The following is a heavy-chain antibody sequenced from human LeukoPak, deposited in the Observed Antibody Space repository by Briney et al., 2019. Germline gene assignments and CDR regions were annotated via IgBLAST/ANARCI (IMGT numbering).Heavy chain of an antibody. V-gene: IGHV6-1*01. CDR1: GDSVSSNSVT. J-gene: IGHJ5*02. CDR3: ARGQTYYDFWSGYYEGIWFDP. D-gene: IGHD3-3*01. CDR2: TYYRSTWYN. Sequence: SQTLSLTCAISGDSVSSNSVTWNWIRQSPSRGLEWLGRTYYRSTWYNDYAVSVRGRITVNPDTSKNQFSLHLNSVTPEDTAVYYCARGQTYYDFWSGYYEGIWFDPWGRGTLVTVSS.